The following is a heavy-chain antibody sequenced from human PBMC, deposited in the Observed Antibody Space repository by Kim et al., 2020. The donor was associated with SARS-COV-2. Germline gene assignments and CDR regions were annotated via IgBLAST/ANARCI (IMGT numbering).Heavy chain of an antibody. V-gene: IGHV1-46*01. J-gene: IGHJ4*02. CDR3: AREANSPDY. Sequence: ASVKVSCKASGYTFTNNFMHWVRQAPGQGLEWMGLISPGDGGTTYAHNSQGRVTMTRDTSTSTVYMGLSSLRFDDTAVDYCAREANSPDYWGQGTLVTVSS. CDR1: GYTFTNNF. CDR2: ISPGDGGT. D-gene: IGHD4-4*01.